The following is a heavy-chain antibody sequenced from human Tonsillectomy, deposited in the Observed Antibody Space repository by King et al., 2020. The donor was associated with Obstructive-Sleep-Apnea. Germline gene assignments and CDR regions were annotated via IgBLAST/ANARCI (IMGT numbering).Heavy chain of an antibody. D-gene: IGHD3-10*01. Sequence: LQRQESGSGLVKPSQTLSLTCGVSGCSIISGDFSCSWIRQPPGKGLEWIGYIYHSGGTYYNPSLKSRVTISVDKSKNQFSLKLSSVTAADTAVYYCARSGLTMIRGVRLPFDYWGQGTLVTVSS. CDR3: ARSGLTMIRGVRLPFDY. J-gene: IGHJ4*02. CDR1: GCSIISGDFS. V-gene: IGHV4-30-2*01. CDR2: IYHSGGT.